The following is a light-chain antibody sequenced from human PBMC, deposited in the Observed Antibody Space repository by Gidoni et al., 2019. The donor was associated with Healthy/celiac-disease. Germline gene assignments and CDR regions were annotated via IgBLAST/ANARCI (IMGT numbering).Light chain of an antibody. CDR1: NIGSKC. J-gene: IGLJ1*01. CDR3: QVWDSSSDHYV. V-gene: IGLV3-21*02. Sequence: SYVLTQPPPVSVAPGQTARITCGGNNIGSKCGHWYRQKPGQAPVLVVYDDSDRPSGIPERFSGSNSGNTATLTISRFEAGDEADYYCQVWDSSSDHYVFGTGTKVTV. CDR2: DDS.